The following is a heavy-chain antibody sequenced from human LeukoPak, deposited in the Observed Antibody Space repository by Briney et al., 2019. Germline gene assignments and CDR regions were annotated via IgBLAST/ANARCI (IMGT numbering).Heavy chain of an antibody. CDR2: IHYTGST. D-gene: IGHD3-22*01. CDR3: ARRNYFDNSGYYSDWYFDL. CDR1: GGSISSYY. Sequence: PSETLSLTCSVSGGSISSYYWSWIRQPTGKGLEWIGYIHYTGSTNYNPSLKSRVTMSLDTSKNQFSMELMSVTAADTAVYYCARRNYFDNSGYYSDWYFDLWGRGTLVTVSS. J-gene: IGHJ2*01. V-gene: IGHV4-59*08.